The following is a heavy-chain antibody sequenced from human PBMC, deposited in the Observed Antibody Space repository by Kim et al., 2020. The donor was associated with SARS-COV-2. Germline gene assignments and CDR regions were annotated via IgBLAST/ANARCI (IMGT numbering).Heavy chain of an antibody. D-gene: IGHD6-13*01. Sequence: YYTPSLKSRVTISVDTSKNQFSLKLSSVTAADTAVYYCARGSSSWYHWFDPWAREPWSPSPQ. J-gene: IGHJ5*02. V-gene: IGHV4-39*01. CDR3: ARGSSSWYHWFDP.